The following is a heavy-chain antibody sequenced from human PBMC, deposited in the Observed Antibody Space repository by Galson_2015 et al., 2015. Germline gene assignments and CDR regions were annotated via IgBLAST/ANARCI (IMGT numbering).Heavy chain of an antibody. CDR3: ATGFGGHDF. D-gene: IGHD3-10*01. CDR2: INQDGTAA. J-gene: IGHJ4*02. CDR1: GFTFDTVW. V-gene: IGHV3-7*03. Sequence: SLRLSCAVSGFTFDTVWMSWVRQAPGKGLEWVANINQDGTAAYYVDSVKGRFTISRDNAKKSVDLQMKSLRAEDTAVYYCATGFGGHDFWGQGTLVIVSS.